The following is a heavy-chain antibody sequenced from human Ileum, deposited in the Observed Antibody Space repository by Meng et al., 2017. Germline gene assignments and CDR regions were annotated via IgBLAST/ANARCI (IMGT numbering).Heavy chain of an antibody. D-gene: IGHD3-22*01. CDR3: ARDLGGYYDSSGYYAGYYFDY. CDR1: GHTFTGYY. Sequence: QVQLVQSGAEVKKPGASVKVSCKASGHTFTGYYMHRVRQAPGQGLEWMGRINPNSGGTNYAQKFQGRVTMTRDTSISTAYMELSRLRSDDTAVYYCARDLGGYYDSSGYYAGYYFDYWGQGTLVTVSS. J-gene: IGHJ4*02. V-gene: IGHV1-2*06. CDR2: INPNSGGT.